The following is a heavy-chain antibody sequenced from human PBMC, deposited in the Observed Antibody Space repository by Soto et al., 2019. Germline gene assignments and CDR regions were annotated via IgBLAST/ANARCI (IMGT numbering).Heavy chain of an antibody. Sequence: EVQLVESGGGLVKPGGALRLSCAASGFTFTNAWINWVRQAPGKGLEWVGRIKSKTDGGTTDYAEPVKDRFAISKDDSNNMVYLQMNSLKIEDTAVYYCTTDSYSTIIIVRFDYWGHGPLVTVSS. D-gene: IGHD3-22*01. CDR1: GFTFTNAW. V-gene: IGHV3-15*07. CDR2: IKSKTDGGTT. CDR3: TTDSYSTIIIVRFDY. J-gene: IGHJ4*01.